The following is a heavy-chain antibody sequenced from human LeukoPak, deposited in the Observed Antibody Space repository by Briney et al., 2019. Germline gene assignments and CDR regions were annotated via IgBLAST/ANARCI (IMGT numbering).Heavy chain of an antibody. J-gene: IGHJ4*02. CDR2: ISSSSSYI. V-gene: IGHV3-21*01. Sequence: GGSLRLSCAASGFTFSSYSMNWVRQAPGKGLEWVSSISSSSSYIYYADSVKGRFTISRDNAKNSLYLQINSLRAEDTAVYYCARVGILTGYYIFDYWGQGTLVTVSS. CDR1: GFTFSSYS. D-gene: IGHD3-9*01. CDR3: ARVGILTGYYIFDY.